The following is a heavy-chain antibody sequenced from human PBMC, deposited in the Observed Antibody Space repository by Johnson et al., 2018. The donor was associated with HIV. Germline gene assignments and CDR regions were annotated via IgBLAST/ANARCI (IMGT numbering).Heavy chain of an antibody. J-gene: IGHJ3*02. CDR3: ARGSSYYYDSSGSDAFDI. CDR2: IGTAGDT. Sequence: VQLVESGGELVQPGGSLRLSCAASGFTFSSYAMHWVRQATGKGLEWVSAIGTAGDTSYPGSVKGRFTISRENAKNSLYLQMNSLRAGDTAVYYCARGSSYYYDSSGSDAFDIWGQGTTVTVSS. D-gene: IGHD3-22*01. V-gene: IGHV3-13*01. CDR1: GFTFSSYA.